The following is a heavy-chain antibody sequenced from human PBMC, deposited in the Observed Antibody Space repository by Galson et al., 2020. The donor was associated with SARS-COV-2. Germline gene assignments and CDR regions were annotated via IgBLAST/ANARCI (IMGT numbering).Heavy chain of an antibody. Sequence: GGSLRLSCAASGFTFSTYWMHWVRQAPGKGLVWVSRIKSDGSSAIYADSVKGRFTISRDNAKNTLYLQMNSLGAEDTAVYHCARETIRYYFDYWGQGTLVTVSA. J-gene: IGHJ4*02. V-gene: IGHV3-74*01. CDR1: GFTFSTYW. CDR2: IKSDGSSA. CDR3: ARETIRYYFDY.